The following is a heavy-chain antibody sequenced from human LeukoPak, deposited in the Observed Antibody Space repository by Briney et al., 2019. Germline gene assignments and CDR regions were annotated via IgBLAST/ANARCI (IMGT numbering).Heavy chain of an antibody. CDR3: SFSMVRGVIGTYYFDY. V-gene: IGHV3-11*01. D-gene: IGHD3-10*01. Sequence: GGSLRLSCAASGFTFSDYYMSWIRQAPGKGLEWISYISSSGSTIYYADSVKGRFTISRDNAKNSLYLQMNSLRAEDTAVYYCSFSMVRGVIGTYYFDYWGQGTLVTVSS. CDR2: ISSSGSTI. J-gene: IGHJ4*02. CDR1: GFTFSDYY.